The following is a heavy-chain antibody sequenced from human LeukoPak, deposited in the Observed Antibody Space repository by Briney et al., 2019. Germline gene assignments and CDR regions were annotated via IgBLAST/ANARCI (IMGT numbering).Heavy chain of an antibody. Sequence: PSETLSLTCTVSGGSISSYYWSWIRQPPGKGLEWIGEIYHSGSTNYNPSLKSRVTISVDKSKNQFSLKLSSVTAADTAVYYCARESYYYMDVWGKGTTVTVSS. CDR3: ARESYYYMDV. V-gene: IGHV4-59*12. CDR1: GGSISSYY. CDR2: IYHSGST. J-gene: IGHJ6*03.